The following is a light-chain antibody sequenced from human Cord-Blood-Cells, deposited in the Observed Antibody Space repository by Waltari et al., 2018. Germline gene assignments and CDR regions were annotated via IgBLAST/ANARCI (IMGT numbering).Light chain of an antibody. Sequence: SCRASQGDSPSDLAWYQQKPGQAPRLLIYGASSRATGIPDRFSGSGSGTDFTLTISRLEPEDFAVYYCQQYGSSPLTFGGGTKVEIK. CDR2: GAS. CDR1: QGDSPSD. J-gene: IGKJ4*01. V-gene: IGKV3-20*01. CDR3: QQYGSSPLT.